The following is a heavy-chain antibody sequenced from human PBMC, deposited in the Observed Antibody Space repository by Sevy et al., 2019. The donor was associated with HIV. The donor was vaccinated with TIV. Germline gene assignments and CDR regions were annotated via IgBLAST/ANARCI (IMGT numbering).Heavy chain of an antibody. CDR1: GASVSSGSFF. CDR3: ARDQAESSSTGGLDS. J-gene: IGHJ4*02. CDR2: IYYSGST. V-gene: IGHV4-61*01. D-gene: IGHD6-6*01. Sequence: GSLRLSCSVSGASVSSGSFFWTWIRQAPGKGLEWIGYIYYSGSTNYNPSLKSRVTFSVDTSKNQFSLKLRSVTAADTAVYYCARDQAESSSTGGLDSWGPGALVTVSS.